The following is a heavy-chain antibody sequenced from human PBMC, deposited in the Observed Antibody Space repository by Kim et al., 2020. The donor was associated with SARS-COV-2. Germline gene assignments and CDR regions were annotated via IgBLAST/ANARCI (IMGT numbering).Heavy chain of an antibody. D-gene: IGHD6-13*01. Sequence: ADSVKGRFTISRDNSKNTVYLQMNSLRAEDTAVYYCAKMMAAAGIISYDPWGQGTLVTVSS. J-gene: IGHJ5*02. V-gene: IGHV3-23*01. CDR3: AKMMAAAGIISYDP.